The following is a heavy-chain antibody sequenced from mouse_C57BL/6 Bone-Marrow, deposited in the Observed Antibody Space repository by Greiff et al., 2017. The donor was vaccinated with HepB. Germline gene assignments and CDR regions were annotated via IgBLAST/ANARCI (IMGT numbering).Heavy chain of an antibody. J-gene: IGHJ3*01. V-gene: IGHV1-55*01. CDR3: ASPYYDYDGGETWFAY. CDR1: GYTFTSYW. CDR2: IYPGSGST. D-gene: IGHD2-4*01. Sequence: VQLQQPGAELVKPGASVKMSCKASGYTFTSYWITWVKQRPGQGLEWIGDIYPGSGSTNYNEKFKSKATLTVDTSSSTAYMQLSSLTSEDSAVYYCASPYYDYDGGETWFAYWGQGTLVTVSA.